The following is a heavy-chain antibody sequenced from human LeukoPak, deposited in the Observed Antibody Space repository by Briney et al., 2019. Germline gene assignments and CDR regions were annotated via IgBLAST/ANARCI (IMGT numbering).Heavy chain of an antibody. J-gene: IGHJ4*02. CDR3: ARASGYSSGWYPSFLFDY. CDR2: LSAYNGNT. D-gene: IGHD6-19*01. CDR1: GYTFTSYG. V-gene: IGHV1-18*01. Sequence: ASVKVSCKATGYTFTSYGISWVRQAPGQGLEWMGWLSAYNGNTNYAQKLQGRVTMTTDTSTSTAYMELRSLRSDDTAVYYCARASGYSSGWYPSFLFDYWGQGTLVTVSS.